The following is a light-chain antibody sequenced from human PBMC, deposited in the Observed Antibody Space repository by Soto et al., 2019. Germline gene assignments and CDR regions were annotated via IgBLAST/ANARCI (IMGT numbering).Light chain of an antibody. CDR2: DVS. CDR3: SSYTSGSTPWV. Sequence: QSVLTQPTSVSGSPGQSIIISCTGTSSDVGNYNYVSWYQHHPGKAPKLMICDVSDRPSGVSNRFSGSKSGNTASLTISGFQAEDEADYYCSSYTSGSTPWVFGTGTKVTVL. CDR1: SSDVGNYNY. J-gene: IGLJ1*01. V-gene: IGLV2-14*03.